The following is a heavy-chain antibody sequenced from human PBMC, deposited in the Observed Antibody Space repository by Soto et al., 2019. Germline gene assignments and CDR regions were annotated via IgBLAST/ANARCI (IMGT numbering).Heavy chain of an antibody. V-gene: IGHV4-4*02. J-gene: IGHJ5*02. CDR3: ARAVGGYCSGGSCCVRWVNWFDP. CDR2: IYHSGST. Sequence: SETLSLTCAVSGGSISSSNWWSWVRQPPGKGLEWIGEIYHSGSTNYNPSLKSRVTISVDKSKNQFSLTLSSVTAADTAVYYCARAVGGYCSGGSCCVRWVNWFDPWGQGTLVTVSS. D-gene: IGHD2-15*01. CDR1: GGSISSSNW.